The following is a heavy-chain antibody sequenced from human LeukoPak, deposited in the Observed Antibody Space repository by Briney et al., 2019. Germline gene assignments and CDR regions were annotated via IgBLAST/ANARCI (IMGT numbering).Heavy chain of an antibody. V-gene: IGHV3-30*04. D-gene: IGHD4-17*01. CDR3: AKGPDYGDSHDAFDI. Sequence: PGGSLRLSCAASGFTFSSYAMHWVRQAPGKGLEWVAVISYDGSNKYYADSVKGRFTISRDNSKNTLYLQMNSLRAEDTAVYYCAKGPDYGDSHDAFDIWGQGTMVTVSS. CDR2: ISYDGSNK. J-gene: IGHJ3*02. CDR1: GFTFSSYA.